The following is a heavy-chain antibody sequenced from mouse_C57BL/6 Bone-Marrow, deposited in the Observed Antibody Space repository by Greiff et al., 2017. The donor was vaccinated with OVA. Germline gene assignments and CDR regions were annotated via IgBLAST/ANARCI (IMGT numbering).Heavy chain of an antibody. D-gene: IGHD2-3*01. J-gene: IGHJ2*01. CDR1: GYTFTSYW. Sequence: VQLQQSGAELVKPGASVKLSCKASGYTFTSYWMHWVKQRPGQGLEWIGMIHPNSGSTNYNEKFKSKATLTVDKSSSTAYMQLSSLTSEDSAVYYCARKRGYNDGYYFDYWGQGTTLTVSS. V-gene: IGHV1-64*01. CDR2: IHPNSGST. CDR3: ARKRGYNDGYYFDY.